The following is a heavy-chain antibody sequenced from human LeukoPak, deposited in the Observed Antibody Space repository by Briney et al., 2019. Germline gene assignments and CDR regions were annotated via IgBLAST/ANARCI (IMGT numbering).Heavy chain of an antibody. CDR2: ISTSGSAF. V-gene: IGHV3-48*02. D-gene: IGHD6-19*01. J-gene: IGHJ4*02. CDR3: ARVLVGWTENTCGY. CDR1: GFTFSAYN. Sequence: PGGSLRLSCATSGFTFSAYNMNWFRQAPGKGLEWISYISTSGSAFYYADSVKGRFTISRDSAKNSLYMQMNTLRDEDTAVYHCARVLVGWTENTCGYWGQGTLVTVSS.